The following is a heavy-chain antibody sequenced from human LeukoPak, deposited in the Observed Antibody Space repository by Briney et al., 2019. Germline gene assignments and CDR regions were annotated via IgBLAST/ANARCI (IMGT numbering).Heavy chain of an antibody. CDR1: VFTFSSYA. J-gene: IGHJ3*02. V-gene: IGHV3-23*01. CDR2: ISGSGGST. CDR3: AKAPDYGGEGDAFDI. D-gene: IGHD4-23*01. Sequence: GGSLSLSCAASVFTFSSYAMSGVRQAPGKGREWVSAISGSGGSTYYADSVKGRFTISRDNSKNTLYLQMNRLRAEDTAVYYCAKAPDYGGEGDAFDIWGQGTMVTVSS.